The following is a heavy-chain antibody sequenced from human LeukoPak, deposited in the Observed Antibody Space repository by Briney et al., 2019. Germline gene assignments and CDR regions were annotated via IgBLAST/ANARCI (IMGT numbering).Heavy chain of an antibody. CDR3: AKAYYDSSGYHPEYFQH. Sequence: GGSLRLSCAASGFSFSSFGMHWVRQAPGKGLEWVAVISYDGSSKYYADSVKGRFTISRDNSKNTLYLQMTSLRAEDTAVYYCAKAYYDSSGYHPEYFQHWGQGTLVTVSS. D-gene: IGHD3-22*01. V-gene: IGHV3-30*18. CDR2: ISYDGSSK. CDR1: GFSFSSFG. J-gene: IGHJ1*01.